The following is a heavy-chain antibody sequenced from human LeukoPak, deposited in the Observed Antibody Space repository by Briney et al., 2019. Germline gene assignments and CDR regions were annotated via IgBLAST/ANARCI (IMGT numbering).Heavy chain of an antibody. CDR3: ARLLWFGEPWFDP. CDR2: IYSGGST. Sequence: GGSLRLSWQPSGFTSRSNNMSWVRQAPGKGREWVSVIYSGGSTYYADSVKGRFTISRDNSKNTLYLQMNSLRAEDTAVYYCARLLWFGEPWFDPWGQGTLVTVSS. D-gene: IGHD3-10*01. V-gene: IGHV3-66*01. J-gene: IGHJ5*02. CDR1: GFTSRSNN.